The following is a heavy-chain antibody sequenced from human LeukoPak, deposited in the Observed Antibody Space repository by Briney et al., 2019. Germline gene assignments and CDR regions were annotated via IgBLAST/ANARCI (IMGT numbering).Heavy chain of an antibody. J-gene: IGHJ3*02. Sequence: SVKVSCKASGGTFSSYAISWVRQAPGQGLEWMGGIIPIFGTANYAQKFQGRVTITTDESTSTAYMELSSLRSEDTAVYYCASVSAAAGMGDAFDIWGQGTMVTVSS. CDR2: IIPIFGTA. CDR1: GGTFSSYA. V-gene: IGHV1-69*05. D-gene: IGHD6-13*01. CDR3: ASVSAAAGMGDAFDI.